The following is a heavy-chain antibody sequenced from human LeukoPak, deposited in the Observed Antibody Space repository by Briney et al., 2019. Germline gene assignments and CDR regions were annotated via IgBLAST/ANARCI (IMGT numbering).Heavy chain of an antibody. CDR2: MNPNSGNT. CDR1: GYTFTSYD. D-gene: IGHD3-10*01. J-gene: IGHJ6*02. CDR3: ASGYYGSGSSTYGMDV. V-gene: IGHV1-8*01. Sequence: ASVKVSCKASGYTFTSYDINWVRQATGQGLEWMGWMNPNSGNTGYAQKFQGRVTMTRNTSISTAYMELSRLRSEDTAVYYCASGYYGSGSSTYGMDVWGQGTTVTVSS.